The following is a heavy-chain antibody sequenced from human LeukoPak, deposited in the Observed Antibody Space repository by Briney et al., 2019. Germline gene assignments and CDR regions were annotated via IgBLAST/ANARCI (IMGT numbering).Heavy chain of an antibody. J-gene: IGHJ4*02. CDR1: GGSVSSYW. CDR2: IYYSGST. Sequence: SETVSRTCTRPGGSVSSYWWSWIRQHPGNGLEWIGYIYYSGSTNYNPSLKSRVTISVDTSKNQFSLKLSSVTTADTAVYYCARGKSSPDYWGQGTQVTVSS. V-gene: IGHV4-59*02. CDR3: ARGKSSPDY.